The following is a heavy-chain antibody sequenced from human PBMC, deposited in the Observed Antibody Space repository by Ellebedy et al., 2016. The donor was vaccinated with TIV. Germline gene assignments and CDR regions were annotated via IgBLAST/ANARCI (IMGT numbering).Heavy chain of an antibody. Sequence: SETLSITCTVSGDSINGYYWSWIRQPPGDRLQWIGYIYSSGRTSYNPSLKRRVTISVDTSKNQFSLNVTSVTAADTAVYFCARGGAYFYYYMDVWGKGTTVTVSS. V-gene: IGHV4-59*01. CDR1: GDSINGYY. CDR2: IYSSGRT. J-gene: IGHJ6*03. D-gene: IGHD3-16*01. CDR3: ARGGAYFYYYMDV.